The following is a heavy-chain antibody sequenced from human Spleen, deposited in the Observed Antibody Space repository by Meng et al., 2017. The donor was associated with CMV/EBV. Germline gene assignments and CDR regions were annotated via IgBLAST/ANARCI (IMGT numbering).Heavy chain of an antibody. V-gene: IGHV1-2*02. CDR3: AREIGRVPASFDY. CDR2: INPNSGGT. D-gene: IGHD2-2*01. CDR1: GYTFTGYY. J-gene: IGHJ4*02. Sequence: ASVKVSCKASGYTFTGYYMHWVQQAPGQGLEWMGWINPNSGGTNYAQKFQGRVTMTRDTSISTAYMELSRLRSDDTAVYYCAREIGRVPASFDYWGQGTLVTVSS.